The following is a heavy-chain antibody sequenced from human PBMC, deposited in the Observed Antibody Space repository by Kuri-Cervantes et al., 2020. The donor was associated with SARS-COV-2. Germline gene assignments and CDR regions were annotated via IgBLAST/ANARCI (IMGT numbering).Heavy chain of an antibody. J-gene: IGHJ4*02. V-gene: IGHV3-49*04. CDR2: IRSKAYGGTT. CDR1: GSTFGDYA. CDR3: TRGRYSSSWYPDY. Sequence: GGSLRLSCTASGSTFGDYAMSWVRQAPGKGLEWVGFIRSKAYGGTTEYAASVKGRFTISRDDSKSIAYLQMNSLKAEDTAVYYCTRGRYSSSWYPDYWGRGTLVTVSS. D-gene: IGHD6-13*01.